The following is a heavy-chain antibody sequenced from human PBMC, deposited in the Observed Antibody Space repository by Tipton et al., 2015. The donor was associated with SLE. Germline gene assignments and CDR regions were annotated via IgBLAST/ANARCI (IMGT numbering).Heavy chain of an antibody. V-gene: IGHV1-69*09. Sequence: QLVQSGAEVKKPGSSVKVSCKASGGTFSSYAISWVRQAPGQGLEWMGRIIPILGIANYAQKFQGRVTITADKSTSTAYMELSSLRSEDTAVYYCARGGILPSYYFDCWGQGTLVTVSS. CDR1: GGTFSSYA. CDR3: ARGGILPSYYFDC. J-gene: IGHJ4*02. CDR2: IIPILGIA. D-gene: IGHD3-16*01.